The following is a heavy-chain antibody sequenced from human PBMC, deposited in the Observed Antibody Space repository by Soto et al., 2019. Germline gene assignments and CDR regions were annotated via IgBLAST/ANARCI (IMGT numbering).Heavy chain of an antibody. CDR2: VNPIVSMS. J-gene: IGHJ4*02. D-gene: IGHD3-10*01. Sequence: QVQLVQSGAEVKRPGSSVKVSGKVSGDTFNFYSINWVRQAPGLGLEWMGRVNPIVSMSNYAQKFQGRVTMTADKSTSTAYMELSSLRSEDTAIYYCASSYGSGYRAFDYWGQGALVTVSS. CDR3: ASSYGSGYRAFDY. CDR1: GDTFNFYS. V-gene: IGHV1-69*02.